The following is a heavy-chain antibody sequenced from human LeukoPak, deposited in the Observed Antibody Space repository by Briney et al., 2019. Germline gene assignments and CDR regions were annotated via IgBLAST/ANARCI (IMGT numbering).Heavy chain of an antibody. CDR2: ISSSSSTI. J-gene: IGHJ4*02. CDR3: ARRFAS. CDR1: GFTFSNYG. V-gene: IGHV3-48*02. Sequence: PGGSLRLSCAASGFTFSNYGMNWVRQAPGKGLEWVSYISSSSSTIYYAGSAKGRFTISRDNAKNSLYLQMNSLRDEDTAVYFCARRFASWGQGTLVTVSS.